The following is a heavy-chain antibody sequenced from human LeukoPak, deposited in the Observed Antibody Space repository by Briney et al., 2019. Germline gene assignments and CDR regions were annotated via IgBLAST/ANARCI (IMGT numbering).Heavy chain of an antibody. CDR2: ISGGGGST. CDR1: GFTFSGYA. Sequence: GGSLRLSCAASGFTFSGYAMSWVRQAPGRGLEWVSAISGGGGSTYYADSVKGRFTISRDNAKNSLFLQMNGLRAEDTAFYYCAKSRGSDKNPDGYWVQGTLVTVPS. D-gene: IGHD2-15*01. J-gene: IGHJ4*02. V-gene: IGHV3-23*01. CDR3: AKSRGSDKNPDGY.